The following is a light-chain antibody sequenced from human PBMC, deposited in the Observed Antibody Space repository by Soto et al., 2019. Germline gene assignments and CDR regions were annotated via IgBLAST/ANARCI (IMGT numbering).Light chain of an antibody. CDR2: DVK. V-gene: IGLV3-21*02. Sequence: SYVLTQPPSVSGAPEQTAVISCWGNNIQSSSVHWYPQKPGQAPILVVYDVKDRPSGIPGRFSGSNSGNTATLAISRGGVDDEAEYDCQLWESSYDHALLGGGTKLTVL. J-gene: IGLJ2*01. CDR3: QLWESSYDHAL. CDR1: NIQSSS.